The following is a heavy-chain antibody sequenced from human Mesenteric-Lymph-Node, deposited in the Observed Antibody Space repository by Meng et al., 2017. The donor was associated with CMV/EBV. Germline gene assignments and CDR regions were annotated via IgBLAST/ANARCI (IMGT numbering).Heavy chain of an antibody. CDR3: ARHPVGDWNHRWRWFDP. CDR1: YSFTSYW. J-gene: IGHJ5*02. D-gene: IGHD1-1*01. Sequence: YSFTSYWFGWVRQVPGKGLEWMGIISPGDSDTRYSPSFQGQVTISADKSISTAYLQWSSLKASDTAMYYCARHPVGDWNHRWRWFDPWGQGTLVTVSS. V-gene: IGHV5-51*01. CDR2: ISPGDSDT.